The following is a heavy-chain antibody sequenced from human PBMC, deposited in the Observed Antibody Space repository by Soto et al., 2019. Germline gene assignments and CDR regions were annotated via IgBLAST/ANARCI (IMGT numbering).Heavy chain of an antibody. Sequence: QVQLQESGPGLVKPSGTLSLTCAVSGGSISNNNWWSWVRQSPGKGLEWIGEIHHSGSTNYNPSLKRLVTISVDESKNQFSLNLGSVTAADKAVYYCVRGPTSGWNAWGQGTLVTVSS. CDR3: VRGPTSGWNA. D-gene: IGHD6-19*01. CDR2: IHHSGST. J-gene: IGHJ5*02. V-gene: IGHV4-4*02. CDR1: GGSISNNNW.